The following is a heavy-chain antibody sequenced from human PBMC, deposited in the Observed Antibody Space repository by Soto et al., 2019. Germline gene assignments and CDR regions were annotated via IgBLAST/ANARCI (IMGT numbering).Heavy chain of an antibody. V-gene: IGHV1-69*13. CDR3: ARAPTVTTKEFDY. D-gene: IGHD4-17*01. CDR1: GGTFSSYA. J-gene: IGHJ4*02. CDR2: IIPIFGTA. Sequence: ASVKVSCKASGGTFSSYAISWVRQAPGQGLEWMGGIIPIFGTANYAQKFQGRVTITADESTSTAYMELSSLRSEDTAVYYCARAPTVTTKEFDYWGQGTLVTVPQ.